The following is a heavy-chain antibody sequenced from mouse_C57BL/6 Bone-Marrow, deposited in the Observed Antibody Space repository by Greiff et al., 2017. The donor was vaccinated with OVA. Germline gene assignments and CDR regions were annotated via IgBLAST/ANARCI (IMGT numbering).Heavy chain of an antibody. Sequence: EVHLVESGGGLVKPGGSLKLSCAASGFTFSSYAMSWVRQTPEKRLEWVATISDGGSYTYYPDNVKGRFTISRDNAKNNLYLQMSHLKSEDTAMYYCARGHMITDLYYYAMDYWGQGTSVTVSS. CDR1: GFTFSSYA. CDR2: ISDGGSYT. J-gene: IGHJ4*01. D-gene: IGHD2-4*01. V-gene: IGHV5-4*01. CDR3: ARGHMITDLYYYAMDY.